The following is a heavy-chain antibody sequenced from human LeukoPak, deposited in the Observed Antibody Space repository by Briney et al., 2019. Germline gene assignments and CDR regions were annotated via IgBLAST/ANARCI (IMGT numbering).Heavy chain of an antibody. V-gene: IGHV4-39*07. CDR2: IYYSGST. CDR1: GGSISSSSYY. CDR3: ASETAMVGVY. J-gene: IGHJ4*02. Sequence: SETLSLTCTVSGGSISSSSYYWGWIRQPPGKGLEWIGSIYYSGSTYYNPSLKSRVTISVDTSKNQFSLKLSSVTAADTAVYYCASETAMVGVYWGQGTLVTVSS. D-gene: IGHD5-18*01.